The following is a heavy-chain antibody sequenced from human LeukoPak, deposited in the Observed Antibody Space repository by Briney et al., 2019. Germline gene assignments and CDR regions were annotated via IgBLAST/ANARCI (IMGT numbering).Heavy chain of an antibody. Sequence: ASVKVSCKASGGTFSSYAINWVRQAPGQGLEWMGGIIPIFGTTNYAQKFQGRVTITADDSTSTAYMELSSLRSDDTAVYYCARGTDTLDYWGQETLVTVSS. V-gene: IGHV1-69*13. CDR3: ARGTDTLDY. CDR1: GGTFSSYA. CDR2: IIPIFGTT. D-gene: IGHD5-18*01. J-gene: IGHJ4*02.